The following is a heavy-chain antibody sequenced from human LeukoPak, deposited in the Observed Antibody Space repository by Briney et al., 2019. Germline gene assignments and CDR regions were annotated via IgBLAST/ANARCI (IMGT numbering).Heavy chain of an antibody. Sequence: PGGSLRLSCAASGFTFSNAWMSWVRQAPGKGLEWVGRIKSKTDGGTTDYAAPVKGRFTISRDDSKNTLYLQMNSLRAEDTAVYYCAKRTGRDTREYWGQGTLVTVSS. CDR3: AKRTGRDTREY. J-gene: IGHJ4*02. V-gene: IGHV3-15*01. CDR1: GFTFSNAW. CDR2: IKSKTDGGTT. D-gene: IGHD5-18*01.